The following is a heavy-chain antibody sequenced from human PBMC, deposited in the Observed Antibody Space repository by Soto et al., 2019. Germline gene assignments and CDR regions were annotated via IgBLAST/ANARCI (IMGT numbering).Heavy chain of an antibody. V-gene: IGHV4-34*01. Sequence: QVQLLQWGAELLKPSETLSLTCAVYGESFSGYYWSWIRQPPGKGLEWIGEIIHGGNTNDNPSLKSRVTISVDTSKKQFSLKLSSVTAADTAVYYCARGHGFWSGFYAYWGQGILVTVSS. CDR2: IIHGGNT. CDR1: GESFSGYY. D-gene: IGHD3-3*01. CDR3: ARGHGFWSGFYAY. J-gene: IGHJ4*02.